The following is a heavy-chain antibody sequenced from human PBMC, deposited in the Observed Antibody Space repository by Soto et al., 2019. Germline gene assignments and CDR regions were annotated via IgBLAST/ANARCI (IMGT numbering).Heavy chain of an antibody. CDR2: ISAYNGNT. CDR1: GYTFTSYG. D-gene: IGHD2-2*01. V-gene: IGHV1-18*01. CDR3: ARDLVPGDIVVVPAADRGFDP. Sequence: QVQLVQSGAEVKKPGASVKVSCKASGYTFTSYGISWVRQAPGQGLEWMGWISAYNGNTNYAQKLQGRVTMTTDTSTRTAYMELRSLRSDDTAVYYCARDLVPGDIVVVPAADRGFDPCGQGTLLTVSS. J-gene: IGHJ5*02.